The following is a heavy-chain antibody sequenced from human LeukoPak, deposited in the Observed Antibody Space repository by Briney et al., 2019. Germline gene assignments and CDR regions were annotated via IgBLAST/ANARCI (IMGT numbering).Heavy chain of an antibody. D-gene: IGHD6-13*01. Sequence: PGGSLRLSCAASGITFSSYSMAWVRQAPGKGLERVSGISGSGGSTDYADSVKGRFTISRDNYKNTLYLQMNSLRAEDTAVYYCAKGIAAAGTKSNFDYWGQGTLVTVSS. CDR2: ISGSGGST. J-gene: IGHJ4*02. V-gene: IGHV3-23*01. CDR3: AKGIAAAGTKSNFDY. CDR1: GITFSSYS.